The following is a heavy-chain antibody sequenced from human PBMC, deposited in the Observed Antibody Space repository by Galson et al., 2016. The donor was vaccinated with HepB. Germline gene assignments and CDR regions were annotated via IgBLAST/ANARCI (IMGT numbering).Heavy chain of an antibody. V-gene: IGHV4-61*01. CDR1: GGSVISDNYY. J-gene: IGHJ4*02. CDR3: ARDQNGSYLAY. Sequence: LSLTCTVSGGSVISDNYYWSWIRQPPGKGLERIGFIQYSGNTNCNPSLRGRVTISIDTSKNQFSLKVNSVTAADTAVYYCARDQNGSYLAYWGLGALVAVSS. D-gene: IGHD1-26*01. CDR2: IQYSGNT.